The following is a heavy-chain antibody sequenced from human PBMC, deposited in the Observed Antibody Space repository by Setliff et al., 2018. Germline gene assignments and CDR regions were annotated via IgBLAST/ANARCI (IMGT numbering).Heavy chain of an antibody. CDR3: ARVGPLTDDAFDI. J-gene: IGHJ3*02. CDR1: GYTFTSYW. D-gene: IGHD1-26*01. CDR2: IHPDDSDT. Sequence: PGESLKISCKVSGYTFTSYWIGWVRQAPGEGLEWMGVIHPDDSDTRYSPSFQGQVTISVDKSTNTAHLQWSRLKASDTAIYYCARVGPLTDDAFDIWGQGTMVTVSS. V-gene: IGHV5-51*01.